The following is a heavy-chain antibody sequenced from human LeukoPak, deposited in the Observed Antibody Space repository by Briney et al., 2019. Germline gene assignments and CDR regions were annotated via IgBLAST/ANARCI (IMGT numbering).Heavy chain of an antibody. D-gene: IGHD2-2*01. CDR2: IGSSSSYI. Sequence: GSLRLSCAGSGFTFSRYSMNCVRQAPGKGLEWVSSIGSSSSYIFYADSVKGRFTISRDNAKNSLYLQMNSLRAEDTAVYYCARDYCSSTSCYERPHYWGQGTLVTVSS. V-gene: IGHV3-21*01. J-gene: IGHJ4*02. CDR3: ARDYCSSTSCYERPHY. CDR1: GFTFSRYS.